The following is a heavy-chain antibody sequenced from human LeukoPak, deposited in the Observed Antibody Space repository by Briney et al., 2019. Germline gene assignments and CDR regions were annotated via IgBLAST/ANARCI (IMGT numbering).Heavy chain of an antibody. D-gene: IGHD2-15*01. CDR1: GGTFSSYA. V-gene: IGHV1-69*04. CDR2: IIPILGIA. J-gene: IGHJ4*02. Sequence: ASVKVSCKASGGTFSSYAISWVRQAPGQGLEWMGRIIPILGIANYAQKFQGRVTITADKSTSTAYMELSSLRSEDTAVYYCASDCSGGSCYSGYWGQGTLVTVSS. CDR3: ASDCSGGSCYSGY.